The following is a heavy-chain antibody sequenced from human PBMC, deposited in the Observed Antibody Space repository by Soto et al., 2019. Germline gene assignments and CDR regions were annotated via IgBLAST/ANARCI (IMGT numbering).Heavy chain of an antibody. D-gene: IGHD4-4*01. J-gene: IGHJ2*01. V-gene: IGHV3-7*04. CDR1: GFNISNNC. CDR2: IKRDGSET. Sequence: VGSLRLSCAASGFNISNNCMTWVRQAPGKGLEWVANIKRDGSETFYVDSVKGRFTVSRDNAMNSVFLQMISLRAEDTAVYYCARIQYDEGTKYRYFDLWGRGTLVTVSP. CDR3: ARIQYDEGTKYRYFDL.